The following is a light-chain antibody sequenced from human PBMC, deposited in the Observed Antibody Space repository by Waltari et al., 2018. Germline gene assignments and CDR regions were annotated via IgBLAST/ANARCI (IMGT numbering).Light chain of an antibody. CDR3: QQYANTPRT. Sequence: DIVMTQSPDSLAVSLGERATVNCKSSQSVLYSPNIKNYLAWYQQKPGQPPKLLIYWASTRESGVPDRFSGSGSGTEFTLTISSLQAEDVAVYYCQQYANTPRTFGQGTTVEIK. J-gene: IGKJ1*01. V-gene: IGKV4-1*01. CDR1: QSVLYSPNIKNY. CDR2: WAS.